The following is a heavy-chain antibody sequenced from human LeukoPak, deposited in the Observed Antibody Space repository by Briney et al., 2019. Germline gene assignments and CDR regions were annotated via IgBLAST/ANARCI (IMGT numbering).Heavy chain of an antibody. Sequence: GESLKIPCKGSGYSFTSYWIGWVRQMPGKGLEWMGIIYPGDSDTRYSPSFQGQVTISADKSISTAYLQWSSLKASDTAMYYCARRELAVAGIHDAFDIWGQGTMVTVSS. J-gene: IGHJ3*02. D-gene: IGHD6-19*01. CDR1: GYSFTSYW. CDR2: IYPGDSDT. V-gene: IGHV5-51*01. CDR3: ARRELAVAGIHDAFDI.